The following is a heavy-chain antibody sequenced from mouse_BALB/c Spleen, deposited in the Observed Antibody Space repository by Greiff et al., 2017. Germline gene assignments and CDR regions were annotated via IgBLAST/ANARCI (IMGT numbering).Heavy chain of an antibody. CDR2: INPSNGRT. CDR1: GYTFTSYW. D-gene: IGHD1-2*01. Sequence: QVQLQQPGAELVKPGASVKLSCKASGYTFTSYWMHWVKQRPGQGLEWIGEINPSNGRTNYNEKFKSKATLTVDKSSSTAYMQLSSLTSEDSAVYYCARETTATGAMDYWGQGTSVTVSS. V-gene: IGHV1S81*02. CDR3: ARETTATGAMDY. J-gene: IGHJ4*01.